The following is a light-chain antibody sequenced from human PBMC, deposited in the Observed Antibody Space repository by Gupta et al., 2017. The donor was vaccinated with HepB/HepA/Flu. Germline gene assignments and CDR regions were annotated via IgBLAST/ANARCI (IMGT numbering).Light chain of an antibody. Sequence: EIVLTPSPGTLSLSPWGRATLSCRASQSVSSSYLAWYQQKPGQAPRLLIYGASSRATGIPDRFSGSGSGTDFTLTISRLEPEDFAVYYCQQYGSSPLTFGGGTKVEIK. J-gene: IGKJ4*01. CDR1: QSVSSSY. V-gene: IGKV3-20*01. CDR3: QQYGSSPLT. CDR2: GAS.